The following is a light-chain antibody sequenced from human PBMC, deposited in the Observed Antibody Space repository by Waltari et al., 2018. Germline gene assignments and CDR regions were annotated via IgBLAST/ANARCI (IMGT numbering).Light chain of an antibody. Sequence: DIQMTQSPSSMSASVGDRISITCQASQDIRIYLSWYQQKPGKAPKVLIYDASNLETGVPSRFTGSRSGTEFTFTISSLQPEDIATYYCQQYKDLPRTFGQGTKVEIK. V-gene: IGKV1-33*01. CDR1: QDIRIY. CDR3: QQYKDLPRT. J-gene: IGKJ1*01. CDR2: DAS.